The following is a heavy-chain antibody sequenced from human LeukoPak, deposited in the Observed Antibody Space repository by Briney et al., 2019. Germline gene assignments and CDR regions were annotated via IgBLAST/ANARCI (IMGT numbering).Heavy chain of an antibody. V-gene: IGHV1-69*05. Sequence: GSSVKVSCKASGGTFSSYAISWVRQAPGQGLEWMGGIIPIFGTANYAQKFQGRVTITTDESTSTAYMELSSLRSEDTAVYYCARTLVATITVRHYYYMDAWGKGTTVTVSS. CDR2: IIPIFGTA. J-gene: IGHJ6*03. D-gene: IGHD5-24*01. CDR3: ARTLVATITVRHYYYMDA. CDR1: GGTFSSYA.